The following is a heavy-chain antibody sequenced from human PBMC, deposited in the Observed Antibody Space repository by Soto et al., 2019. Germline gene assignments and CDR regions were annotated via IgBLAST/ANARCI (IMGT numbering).Heavy chain of an antibody. J-gene: IGHJ4*02. Sequence: QPGGSLRLSCAASGFIVSDDYLSWVRQAPGKGLEWVSTLYASGNAYYGDSVKGRFTISRDNSENSLYLQMNSLRVDDTAVYYCARGISGTKFDYWGQGILVTVSS. CDR3: ARGISGTKFDY. V-gene: IGHV3-53*01. CDR1: GFIVSDDY. CDR2: LYASGNA. D-gene: IGHD1-1*01.